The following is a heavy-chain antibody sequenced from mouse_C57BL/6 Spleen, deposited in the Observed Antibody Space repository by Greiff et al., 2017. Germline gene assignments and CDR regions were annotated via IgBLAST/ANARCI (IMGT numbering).Heavy chain of an antibody. D-gene: IGHD4-1*02. CDR3: ASTGTGLDY. V-gene: IGHV1-19*01. Sequence: EVQLQQSGPVLVKPGASVKMSCKASGYTFTDYYMNWVKQSHGKSLEWIGVINPYNGGTSYNQKFKGKATLTVDKSSSTAYMELNSLTSEDSAVYYCASTGTGLDYWGQGTTLTVSS. CDR1: GYTFTDYY. CDR2: INPYNGGT. J-gene: IGHJ2*01.